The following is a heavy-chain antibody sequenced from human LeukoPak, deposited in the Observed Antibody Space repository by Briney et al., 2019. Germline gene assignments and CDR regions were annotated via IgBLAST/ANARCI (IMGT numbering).Heavy chain of an antibody. CDR3: AREVFEGQRQSDAFDV. Sequence: GGSLRLSCAASGFTFSSHWMRWVRQAPGEGLVWVSRVNGPGDWTHYADSARGRFIISRDNAENTISLQMNNLRAEDTPVYFCAREVFEGQRQSDAFDVWGQGTMVTVSS. V-gene: IGHV3-74*01. J-gene: IGHJ3*01. CDR2: VNGPGDWT. D-gene: IGHD6-25*01. CDR1: GFTFSSHW.